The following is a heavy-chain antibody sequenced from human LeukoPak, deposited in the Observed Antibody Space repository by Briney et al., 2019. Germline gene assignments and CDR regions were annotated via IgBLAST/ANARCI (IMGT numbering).Heavy chain of an antibody. CDR1: GGSISSGDYY. J-gene: IGHJ4*02. D-gene: IGHD3-10*01. V-gene: IGHV4-30-4*08. CDR2: IYYSGST. CDR3: ASVLWFGGIFFDY. Sequence: SQTLSLTCTVSGGSISSGDYYWSWIRQPPGKGLEWIGYIYYSGSTYYNPSLKSRVTISVDTSKNQFSLKLSSVTAADTAVYYCASVLWFGGIFFDYWGQGTLVTVPS.